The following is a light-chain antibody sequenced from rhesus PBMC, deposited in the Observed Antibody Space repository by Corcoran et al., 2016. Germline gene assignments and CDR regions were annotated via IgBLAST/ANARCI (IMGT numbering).Light chain of an antibody. Sequence: DIQMTQSPSSLSASVGDRVTITCRASQDVYNYLSWFQQKPGKPPKPLIFYASSLETWVTSRLSGSRSGTDYTLSNNSLRSEDVATYLCQQYNTPPYSFGQGTKVEIK. J-gene: IGKJ2*01. CDR3: QQYNTPPYS. CDR1: QDVYNY. V-gene: IGKV1-66*01. CDR2: YAS.